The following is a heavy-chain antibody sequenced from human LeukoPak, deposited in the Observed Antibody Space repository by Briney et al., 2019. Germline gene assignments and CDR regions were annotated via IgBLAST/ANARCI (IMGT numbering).Heavy chain of an antibody. Sequence: GGSLRLSCAASGFTFSSYSMNWVRQAPGKGLEWVSSISSSGSYIYYADSVKGRFTISRDNAKNSLYLQMNSLRAEDTAVYYCARARGYCSGGSRFSYVPYYFDYWGQGTLVTVSS. CDR3: ARARGYCSGGSRFSYVPYYFDY. V-gene: IGHV3-21*01. CDR1: GFTFSSYS. CDR2: ISSSGSYI. D-gene: IGHD2-15*01. J-gene: IGHJ4*02.